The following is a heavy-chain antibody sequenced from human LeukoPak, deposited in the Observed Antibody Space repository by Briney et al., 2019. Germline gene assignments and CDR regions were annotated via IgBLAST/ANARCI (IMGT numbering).Heavy chain of an antibody. D-gene: IGHD2-21*02. J-gene: IGHJ4*02. CDR1: GGTFSSYA. CDR2: IIPILGIA. V-gene: IGHV1-69*04. CDR3: ARVPPVDCGGDCYTYYFDY. Sequence: SVKVSCKASGGTFSSYAISWVRQAPGQGLEWMGRIIPILGIANYAQKFQGRVTITADKSTSTAYMELSSLRSEDTAVYYCARVPPVDCGGDCYTYYFDYWGQGTLVTVSS.